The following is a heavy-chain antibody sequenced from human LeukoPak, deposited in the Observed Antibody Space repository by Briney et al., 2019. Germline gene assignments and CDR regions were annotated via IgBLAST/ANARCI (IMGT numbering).Heavy chain of an antibody. Sequence: SETLSLTCTVSGDSISSGGYYWSWIRQRPGKGLEGIGYIFYSGSSYYNPARKSRLTMLAGWSKNQFSLQLSSMTAADTAVYCCARAPTTVTYYFDYWGQGTLVTVSS. V-gene: IGHV4-31*03. D-gene: IGHD4-17*01. CDR2: IFYSGSS. J-gene: IGHJ4*02. CDR3: ARAPTTVTYYFDY. CDR1: GDSISSGGYY.